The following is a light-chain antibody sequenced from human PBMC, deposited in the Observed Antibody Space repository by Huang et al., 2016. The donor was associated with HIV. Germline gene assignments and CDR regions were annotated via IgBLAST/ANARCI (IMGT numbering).Light chain of an antibody. Sequence: AIQLTQSPSSLSASVGDRVTITCRASQDITNDLDWYQQKPGKAPKLLISAASTLRSGVPSRFSGSGSGTDFTLTISSLQPEDFATYFCLQDFTYPRTFGQGTRVEI. CDR1: QDITND. CDR2: AAS. J-gene: IGKJ1*01. CDR3: LQDFTYPRT. V-gene: IGKV1-6*02.